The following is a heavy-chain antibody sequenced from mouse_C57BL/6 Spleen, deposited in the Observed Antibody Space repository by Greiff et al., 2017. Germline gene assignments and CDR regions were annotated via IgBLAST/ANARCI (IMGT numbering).Heavy chain of an antibody. J-gene: IGHJ3*01. CDR1: GFTFSDYY. Sequence: EVKLVESEGGLVQPGSSMKLFCTASGFTFSDYYMAWVRQVPEKGLEWVANINYDGSSTYYLDSLKSRFIISRDNAKNILYLQMSSLKSEDTATYYCARVDGYYVSYWGQGTLVTVSA. V-gene: IGHV5-16*01. D-gene: IGHD2-3*01. CDR3: ARVDGYYVSY. CDR2: INYDGSST.